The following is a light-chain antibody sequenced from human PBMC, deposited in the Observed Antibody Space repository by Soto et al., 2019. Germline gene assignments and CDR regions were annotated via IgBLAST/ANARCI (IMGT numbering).Light chain of an antibody. CDR1: SSDVGAYNY. CDR2: EVT. V-gene: IGLV2-8*01. CDR3: SSFSSSNTRV. Sequence: QSALTQPPSASGSPGQSVTISCTGTSSDVGAYNYVSWYQQHAGKAPKLVIYEVTKRPSGVPDRFSGSKSANTASLTVSGLQPDDEADYYCSSFSSSNTRVFGGGTKLTVL. J-gene: IGLJ3*02.